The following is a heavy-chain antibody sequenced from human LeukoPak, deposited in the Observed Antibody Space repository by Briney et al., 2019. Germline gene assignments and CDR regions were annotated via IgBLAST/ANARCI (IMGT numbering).Heavy chain of an antibody. CDR2: IYTSGST. D-gene: IGHD6-6*01. V-gene: IGHV4-4*07. J-gene: IGHJ5*02. CDR1: GGSISSYY. Sequence: SETLSLTCTVSGGSISSYYWSWIRQPAGKGLEWIGRIYTSGSTNYNPSLKSRVTISVDTSKNQFSLKLSSVTAADTAVYYCARAYSSSSYGNWFDPWGQGTLVTVSS. CDR3: ARAYSSSSYGNWFDP.